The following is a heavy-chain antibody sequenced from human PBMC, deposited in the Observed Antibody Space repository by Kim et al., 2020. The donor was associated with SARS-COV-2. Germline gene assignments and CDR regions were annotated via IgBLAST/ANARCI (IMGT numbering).Heavy chain of an antibody. J-gene: IGHJ6*02. V-gene: IGHV4-39*01. CDR3: ARLPRDVVVPAAMSYYGMDV. Sequence: SETLSLTCTASGGSISSSSYYWGWIRQPPGKGLEWIGSIYYSGSTYYNPSLKSRVTISVDTSKNQFSLKLSSVTAADTAVYYCARLPRDVVVPAAMSYYGMDVWGQGTTVTSP. D-gene: IGHD2-2*01. CDR2: IYYSGST. CDR1: GGSISSSSYY.